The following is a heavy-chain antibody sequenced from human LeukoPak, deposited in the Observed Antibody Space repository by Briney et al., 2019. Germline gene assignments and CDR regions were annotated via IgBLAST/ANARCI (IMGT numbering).Heavy chain of an antibody. CDR1: GFTFSNCA. J-gene: IGHJ2*01. CDR3: AIGVGESSGYVRYFDL. V-gene: IGHV3-23*01. D-gene: IGHD3-22*01. CDR2: IKSSGDTT. Sequence: GGSLRLSCAASGFTFSNCAMSWVRQAPGKGLEWVSGIKSSGDTTYYADSVKGRFTISRDNSKNTLHLQMNSLRAEDTAVYYCAIGVGESSGYVRYFDLWGRGALVTVSS.